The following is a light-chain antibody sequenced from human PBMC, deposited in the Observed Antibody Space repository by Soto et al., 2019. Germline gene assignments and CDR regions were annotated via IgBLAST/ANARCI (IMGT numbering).Light chain of an antibody. Sequence: DIQMTQSPSSVSASVGDRITITCRASQDISRWLAWYQQKPGRAPNLLIYTASTLESGVPSRFSGSGSGTDFTLTFSNLQPEDFATYYCQQVDSFPLTFGGGTKVEIK. V-gene: IGKV1D-12*01. CDR1: QDISRW. J-gene: IGKJ4*01. CDR2: TAS. CDR3: QQVDSFPLT.